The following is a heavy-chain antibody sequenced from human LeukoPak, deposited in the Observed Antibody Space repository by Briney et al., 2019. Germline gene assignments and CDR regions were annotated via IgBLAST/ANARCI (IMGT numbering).Heavy chain of an antibody. V-gene: IGHV4-34*01. D-gene: IGHD3-10*01. CDR2: FNHNWGA. CDR1: SGSFSGYH. Sequence: SETLSLTCAVYSGSFSGYHWTWFRQPPGKGLEWIGEFNHNWGAKYNPSLQSRVTISVDTSNNHLSLSLNSVTTADTAVYYCAASLWFGIYPEYWGQGSLVTVSS. CDR3: AASLWFGIYPEY. J-gene: IGHJ4*02.